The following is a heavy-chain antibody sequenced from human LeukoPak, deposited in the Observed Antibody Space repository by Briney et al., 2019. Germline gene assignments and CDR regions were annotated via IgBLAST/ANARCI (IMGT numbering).Heavy chain of an antibody. J-gene: IGHJ4*02. CDR3: ARVSSLAGTFYFDY. CDR2: ISSSSYI. CDR1: GFSFSRYS. V-gene: IGHV3-21*01. D-gene: IGHD6-19*01. Sequence: GGSLRLSCAASGFSFSRYSMNWVRQAPGKGLEWVSSISSSSYIYYADSVKGRFTISRHNAKSSLYLQMNSLRAEDTAVYYCARVSSLAGTFYFDYWGQGTLVTVSS.